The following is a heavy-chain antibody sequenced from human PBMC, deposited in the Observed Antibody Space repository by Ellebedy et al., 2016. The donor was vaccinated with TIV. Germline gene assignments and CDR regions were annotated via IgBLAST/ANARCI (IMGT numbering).Heavy chain of an antibody. CDR3: ARAYSYILTGYLVPLDY. CDR2: INPDNGNT. CDR1: GYTFTSHY. D-gene: IGHD3-9*01. Sequence: AASVKVSCKASGYTFTSHYMNWVRQAPGPGLEWMGWINPDNGNTHYAQRLQGRVTMTTDTSTTPAYMELRSLRSSDTAVYYCARAYSYILTGYLVPLDYWGQGTLVTVSS. J-gene: IGHJ4*02. V-gene: IGHV1-18*04.